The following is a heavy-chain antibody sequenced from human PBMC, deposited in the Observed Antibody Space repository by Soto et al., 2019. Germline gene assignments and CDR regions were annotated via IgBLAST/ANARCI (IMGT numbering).Heavy chain of an antibody. Sequence: SETLSLTCTVSGGSIRSYYWSWIRQPPGKGLEWIGYIYYSGSTNYNPSLKSRVTISVDTSKNQFSLKLSSVTAADTAVYYCARARGDSSSSYFDYWGQGTLVTVSS. CDR2: IYYSGST. CDR1: GGSIRSYY. V-gene: IGHV4-59*01. CDR3: ARARGDSSSSYFDY. J-gene: IGHJ4*02. D-gene: IGHD6-6*01.